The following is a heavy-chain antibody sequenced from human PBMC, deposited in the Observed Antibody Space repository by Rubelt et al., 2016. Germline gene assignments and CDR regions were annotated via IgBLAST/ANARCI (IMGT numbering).Heavy chain of an antibody. CDR3: ARDFYCGGDCANYGMDV. V-gene: IGHV4-31*03. J-gene: IGHJ6*02. D-gene: IGHD2-21*02. CDR2: IYYSGST. CDR1: GGSISSGGYY. Sequence: QVQLQESGPGLVKPSQTLSLTCTVSGGSISSGGYYWSWIRQHPGKGLEWIGYIYYSGSTYYNPSLKSRVTISVDTSKNQFSRKLSSVTAADTAVYYCARDFYCGGDCANYGMDVWGQGTTVTVSS.